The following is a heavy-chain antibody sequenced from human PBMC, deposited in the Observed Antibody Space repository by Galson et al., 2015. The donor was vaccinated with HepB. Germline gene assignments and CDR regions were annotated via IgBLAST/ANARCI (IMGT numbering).Heavy chain of an antibody. CDR2: ITGSSDKT. Sequence: SLRLSCAASGFTFRSYAISWVRQAPGKGLEWVLVITGSSDKTYYADSVKGRFTISRDNSKNTLYLEMNSLGDEDTAVCYCAKVHREDDPWYFDSWGQGTLVTVSS. V-gene: IGHV3-23*01. CDR1: GFTFRSYA. D-gene: IGHD1-1*01. CDR3: AKVHREDDPWYFDS. J-gene: IGHJ4*02.